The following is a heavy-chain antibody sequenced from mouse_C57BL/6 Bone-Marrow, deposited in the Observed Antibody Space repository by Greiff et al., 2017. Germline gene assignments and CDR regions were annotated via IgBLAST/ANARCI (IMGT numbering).Heavy chain of an antibody. CDR3: ARYDYDYYFDY. V-gene: IGHV5-6*01. CDR1: GFTFSSYG. J-gene: IGHJ2*01. D-gene: IGHD2-4*01. Sequence: EVQRVESGGDLVKPGGSLKLSCAASGFTFSSYGMSWVRQTPDKRLEWVATISSGGSYTYYPDSVTGRFTISRDNAKNTLYLQMSSLKSEDTAMYYCARYDYDYYFDYWGQGTTLTVSS. CDR2: ISSGGSYT.